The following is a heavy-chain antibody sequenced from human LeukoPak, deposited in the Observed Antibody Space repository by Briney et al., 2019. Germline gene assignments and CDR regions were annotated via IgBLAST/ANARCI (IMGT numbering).Heavy chain of an antibody. D-gene: IGHD3-10*01. V-gene: IGHV1-69*10. CDR3: ASYYGSGSFHYYGMDV. CDR2: IIPILGIA. J-gene: IGHJ6*02. Sequence: VKVSCKASGGTFSSYAISWVRQAPGQGLEWMGRIIPILGIANYAQKFQGRVTITADKSTSTAYMELSSLRSEDTAVYYCASYYGSGSFHYYGMDVWGQGTMVTVSS. CDR1: GGTFSSYA.